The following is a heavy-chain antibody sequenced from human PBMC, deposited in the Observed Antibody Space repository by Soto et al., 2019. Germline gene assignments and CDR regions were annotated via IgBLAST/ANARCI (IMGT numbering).Heavy chain of an antibody. Sequence: EVQLLESGGGLVQPGESLRLSCAASGIIFNAYAMTWVRQAPGKGPEWVSAIGGSGGNTYYAASVKGRFTISRDNSKDTVNLEMNRLRVDDTAVYFCARVASDYINSVDHWGQGILVTVSS. CDR1: GIIFNAYA. D-gene: IGHD4-4*01. CDR3: ARVASDYINSVDH. V-gene: IGHV3-23*01. CDR2: IGGSGGNT. J-gene: IGHJ4*02.